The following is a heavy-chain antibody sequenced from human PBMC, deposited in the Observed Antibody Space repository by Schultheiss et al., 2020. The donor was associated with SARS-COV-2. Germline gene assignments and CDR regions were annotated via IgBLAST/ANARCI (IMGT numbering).Heavy chain of an antibody. CDR3: ARLMGSYVPLDY. CDR2: IKSKTDGGTT. J-gene: IGHJ4*02. D-gene: IGHD2-8*01. CDR1: GFIFSNAW. V-gene: IGHV3-15*01. Sequence: GGSLRLSCAASGFIFSNAWMSWVRQAPGKGLEWVGRIKSKTDGGTTDYAAPVKGRFTISRDNAKNSLYLQMNSLRAEDTAVYYCARLMGSYVPLDYWGQGTLVTVSS.